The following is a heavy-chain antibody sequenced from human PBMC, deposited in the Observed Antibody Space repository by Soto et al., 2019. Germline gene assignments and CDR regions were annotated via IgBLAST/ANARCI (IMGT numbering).Heavy chain of an antibody. J-gene: IGHJ4*02. CDR2: IIPIFGTA. CDR3: ARAIEAAGYYFDY. Sequence: WASVKVSCKASGGTFSSYAISWVRQAPGQGLEWMGGIIPIFGTANYAQKFQGRVTITADKSTSTAYMELSSLRSEDTAVYCCARAIEAAGYYFDYWGQGTLGTVSS. V-gene: IGHV1-69*06. D-gene: IGHD6-13*01. CDR1: GGTFSSYA.